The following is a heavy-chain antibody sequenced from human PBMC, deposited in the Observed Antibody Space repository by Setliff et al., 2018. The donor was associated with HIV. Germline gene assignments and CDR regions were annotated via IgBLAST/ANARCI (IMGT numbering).Heavy chain of an antibody. CDR1: SGSFSAHY. J-gene: IGHJ4*02. Sequence: SETLSLTCAVYSGSFSAHYWSWIRQSPGKGLEWIGEINHSGSTHYTSSLKSRVTMSVDTSKNRFSLKVTSVTAADTAVYYCARARLYHYDSSALDSWGQGTLVTVSS. CDR2: INHSGST. CDR3: ARARLYHYDSSALDS. V-gene: IGHV4-34*01. D-gene: IGHD3-22*01.